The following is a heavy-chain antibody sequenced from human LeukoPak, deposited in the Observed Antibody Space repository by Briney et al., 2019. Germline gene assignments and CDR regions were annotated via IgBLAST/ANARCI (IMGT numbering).Heavy chain of an antibody. CDR1: GYTFTNYD. Sequence: GASVKVSCKASGYTFTNYDINWVRQAPGQGLEWMGRIDPNSGGTNYAQKFQGGVTMTRDTSISTIYVELSSLTSDDTAVYYCAKAGSRSWYSFDYWGQGTLVTLSS. J-gene: IGHJ4*02. CDR2: IDPNSGGT. V-gene: IGHV1-2*06. D-gene: IGHD6-13*01. CDR3: AKAGSRSWYSFDY.